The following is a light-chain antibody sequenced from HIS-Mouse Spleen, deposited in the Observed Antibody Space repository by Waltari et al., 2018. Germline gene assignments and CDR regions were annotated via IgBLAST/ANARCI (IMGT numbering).Light chain of an antibody. CDR3: SSYTSSSTVV. J-gene: IGLJ2*01. CDR1: SSDVGGHNY. CDR2: EVS. V-gene: IGLV2-14*01. Sequence: QSALTQPASVSGSPGQSITISCTGTSSDVGGHNYVSCYQQPPGKAPKLMIYEVSNRPSGVSNRFSGSKSGNTASLTISGLQAEDEADYYCSSYTSSSTVVFGGGTKLTVL.